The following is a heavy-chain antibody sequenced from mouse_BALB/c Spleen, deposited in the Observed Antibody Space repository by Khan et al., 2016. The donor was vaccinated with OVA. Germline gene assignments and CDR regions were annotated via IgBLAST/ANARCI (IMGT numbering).Heavy chain of an antibody. V-gene: IGHV5-15*02. CDR2: ISDLAYTI. CDR1: GFTFSDYG. CDR3: VRGGGTAPCAY. J-gene: IGHJ3*01. D-gene: IGHD1-2*01. Sequence: EVELVESGGGLVQPGGSRKLSCAASGFTFSDYGMAWVRQAPGKGPEWVAFISDLAYTIYYAATVTGRFTISRENAKKILYLEMSSLRSEETAMYYCVRGGGTAPCAYWGRGTLVTVSA.